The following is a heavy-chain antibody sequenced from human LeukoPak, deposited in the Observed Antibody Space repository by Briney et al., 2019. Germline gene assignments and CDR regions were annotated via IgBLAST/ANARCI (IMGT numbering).Heavy chain of an antibody. CDR3: AGDRATSYFDY. CDR2: IWYDGSNK. V-gene: IGHV3-33*01. CDR1: GFTFRSHG. Sequence: GTSLRLSCAASGFTFRSHGMHWVRQAPGEGLEGVAFIWYDGSNKYYTDSVKGRFTISRDNSKNTLYLQMNSLRAEDTAVYYCAGDRATSYFDYWGQGALVTISS. D-gene: IGHD1-26*01. J-gene: IGHJ4*02.